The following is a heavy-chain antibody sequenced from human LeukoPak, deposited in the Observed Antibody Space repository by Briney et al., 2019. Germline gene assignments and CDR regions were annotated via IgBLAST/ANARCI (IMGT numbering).Heavy chain of an antibody. CDR2: ISNNGGYT. CDR3: ARNYDFWSGSLGRGDHYYGMDV. J-gene: IGHJ6*02. Sequence: PGGSLRLSCAASGFTFSSSAMSWVRQAPGKGLEWVSAISNNGGYTYYADSVQGRFTISRDNSKNTLYLQMNSLRAEDTAVYYCARNYDFWSGSLGRGDHYYGMDVWGQGATVTVSS. V-gene: IGHV3-23*01. CDR1: GFTFSSSA. D-gene: IGHD3-3*01.